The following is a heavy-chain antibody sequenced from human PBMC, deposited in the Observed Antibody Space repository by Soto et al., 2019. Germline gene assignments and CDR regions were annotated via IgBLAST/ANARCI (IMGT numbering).Heavy chain of an antibody. D-gene: IGHD4-4*01. J-gene: IGHJ6*02. CDR1: GFTFSSYE. CDR3: ARHPGIYSGKFHCCLDV. CDR2: IGASGKTI. V-gene: IGHV3-48*03. Sequence: EVQLVESGGGLVQAGGSLRLFCAVSGFTFSSYEMNWVRQAPGQGLEWVSYIGASGKTIYYADSVRGRFTISRDNAKNSLYLQMNSLGVEDTAVYFSARHPGIYSGKFHCCLDVWGRGTTVNFPS.